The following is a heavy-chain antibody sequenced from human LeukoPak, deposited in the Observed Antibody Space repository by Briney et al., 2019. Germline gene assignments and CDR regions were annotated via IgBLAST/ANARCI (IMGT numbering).Heavy chain of an antibody. CDR2: MYYTGST. CDR1: GDSISSSVYY. CDR3: ARGHNRVSP. V-gene: IGHV4-39*07. Sequence: SETLSLTCTVSGDSISSSVYYWTWIRQTPGKELEWIGTMYYTGSTYYSPSLKSRVTISVDTSKNQFSLKLSSVTAADTAVYYCARGHNRVSPWGQGTLVTVSS. D-gene: IGHD6-13*01. J-gene: IGHJ5*02.